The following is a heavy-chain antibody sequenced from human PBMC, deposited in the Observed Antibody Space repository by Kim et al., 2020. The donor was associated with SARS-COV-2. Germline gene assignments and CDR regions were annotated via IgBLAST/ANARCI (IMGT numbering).Heavy chain of an antibody. CDR3: ARDAAAGTVGDY. Sequence: DYAVSVKSRITSNPDTSKKQFSLQLNSVTPEDTAVYYCARDAAAGTVGDYWGQGTLVTVSS. J-gene: IGHJ4*02. V-gene: IGHV6-1*01. D-gene: IGHD6-13*01.